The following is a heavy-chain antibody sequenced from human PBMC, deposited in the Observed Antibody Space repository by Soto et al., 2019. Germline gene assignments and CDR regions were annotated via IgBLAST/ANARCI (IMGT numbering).Heavy chain of an antibody. CDR1: GYTFSTYG. Sequence: ASEKVSCKASGYTFSTYGICWVRQAPGQGLEWMGWITANNGDTNYAQKVQGRVTMTTDTSTNTAYMELRSLTSDDTAVYYCARAPPIRITIFGVVMDYSDYWGQGTLVTVSS. V-gene: IGHV1-18*01. CDR3: ARAPPIRITIFGVVMDYSDY. CDR2: ITANNGDT. J-gene: IGHJ4*02. D-gene: IGHD3-3*01.